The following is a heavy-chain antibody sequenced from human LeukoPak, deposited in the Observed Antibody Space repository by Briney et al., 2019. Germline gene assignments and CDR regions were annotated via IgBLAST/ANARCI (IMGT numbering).Heavy chain of an antibody. D-gene: IGHD7-27*01. J-gene: IGHJ4*02. V-gene: IGHV3-53*01. CDR2: IYSGGST. CDR3: ARGPAWGKGGY. CDR1: GFTVSSNY. Sequence: GGSLRLSCAASGFTVSSNYMNWVRQAPGKGLEWVSVIYSGGSTYYADSVKGRFTISRDNSKNTLYLQMNSLRAEDTAVYYCARGPAWGKGGYWGQGTLVTVSS.